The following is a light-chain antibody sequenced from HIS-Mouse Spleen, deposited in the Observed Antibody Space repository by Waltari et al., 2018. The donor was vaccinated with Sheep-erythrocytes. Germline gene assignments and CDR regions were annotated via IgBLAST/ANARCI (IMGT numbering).Light chain of an antibody. CDR1: SSDVGSDNL. Sequence: QSALTQPASVSGSPGQSITISCTGTSSDVGSDNLVSWYQQHPGKAPKIMVYEGSKRPSGVSNRFSGSKSGNTASLTISGLQAEDEADYYCCSYAGSSTPWVFGGGTKLTVL. V-gene: IGLV2-23*01. J-gene: IGLJ3*02. CDR3: CSYAGSSTPWV. CDR2: EGS.